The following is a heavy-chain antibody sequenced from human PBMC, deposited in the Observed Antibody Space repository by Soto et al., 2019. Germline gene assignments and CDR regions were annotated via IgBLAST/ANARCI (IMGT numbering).Heavy chain of an antibody. Sequence: GASVKVSCKASGGTFSSYAISWVRQAPGQGLEWMGGIIPIFGTANYAQKFQGRVTITADESTSTAYMELSSLRSEDTAVYYCASRPDDIFTGYEDWFAPWGQGTQVTVSS. V-gene: IGHV1-69*13. J-gene: IGHJ5*02. CDR3: ASRPDDIFTGYEDWFAP. CDR2: IIPIFGTA. CDR1: GGTFSSYA. D-gene: IGHD3-9*01.